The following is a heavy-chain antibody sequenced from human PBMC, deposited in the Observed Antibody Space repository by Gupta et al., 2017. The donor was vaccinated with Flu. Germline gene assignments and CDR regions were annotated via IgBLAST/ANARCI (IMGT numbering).Heavy chain of an antibody. CDR2: IIPILGIA. V-gene: IGHV1-69*02. Sequence: QVQLVQSGAEVKKPGSSVKVSCKASGGTFSSYTLSWVRQAPGQGLEWMGRIIPILGIANYAQKFQGRVTITADKSTSTAYMELSSLRSEDTAVYYCAMGRRAAATREYWFDPWGQGTLVTVSS. CDR3: AMGRRAAATREYWFDP. D-gene: IGHD2-15*01. J-gene: IGHJ5*02. CDR1: GGTFSSYT.